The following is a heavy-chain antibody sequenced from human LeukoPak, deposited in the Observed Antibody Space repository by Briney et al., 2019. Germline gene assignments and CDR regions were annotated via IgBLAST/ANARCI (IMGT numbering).Heavy chain of an antibody. CDR2: IHRSGST. CDR3: AREIVGGFNPGAY. J-gene: IGHJ4*02. D-gene: IGHD1-14*01. CDR1: LDSTTSNL. Sequence: SETLSLTCTVSLDSTTSNLWSWVRPAPGQGLEWIGEIHRSGSTNYNPSLQSRVTISIDMSKNQIALELSSVTAADTAVYYCAREIVGGFNPGAYWGQGTLVTVSS. V-gene: IGHV4-4*02.